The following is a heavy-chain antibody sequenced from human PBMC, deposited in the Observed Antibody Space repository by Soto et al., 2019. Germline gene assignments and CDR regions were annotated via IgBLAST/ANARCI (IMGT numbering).Heavy chain of an antibody. CDR3: AKYSDSSGDYYSGMDV. D-gene: IGHD6-6*01. CDR1: GFMFSSYA. V-gene: IGHV3-23*01. CDR2: ISGSGGSP. J-gene: IGHJ6*02. Sequence: LRLSCAASGFMFSSYAMSWVRQAPGKGLAWVSSISGSGGSPYHADSVKGRFTISRDNSKNTLYLQMNSLRAEDTAVYYCAKYSDSSGDYYSGMDVWGQGTRVPVSS.